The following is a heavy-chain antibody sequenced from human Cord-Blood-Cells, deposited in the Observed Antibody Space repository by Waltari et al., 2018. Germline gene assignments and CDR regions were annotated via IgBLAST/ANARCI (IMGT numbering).Heavy chain of an antibody. J-gene: IGHJ3*02. V-gene: IGHV4-38-2*01. Sequence: QVQLPESGPGLVKPSETLSLTCAVSGYSISSGYYWGWIRQPPGKGLEWIGSIYHSGSTYYNPSLKSRVTISVDTSKNQFSLKLSSVTAADTAVYYCARGGIWVGAFDIWGQGTMVTVSS. D-gene: IGHD3-16*01. CDR1: GYSISSGYY. CDR3: ARGGIWVGAFDI. CDR2: IYHSGST.